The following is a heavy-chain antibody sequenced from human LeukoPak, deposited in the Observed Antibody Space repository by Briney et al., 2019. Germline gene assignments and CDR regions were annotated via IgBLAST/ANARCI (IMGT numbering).Heavy chain of an antibody. J-gene: IGHJ6*03. Sequence: ASVKVSCKASGYTFTSYGVSWVRQAPGQGLMWMGWISAYNGNTNYAQNLQGRVTMTTDTSTSTAYMELRSLRSDDTAVYYCARGPYYYYYMDVWGKGTTVTVSS. CDR1: GYTFTSYG. CDR3: ARGPYYYYYMDV. CDR2: ISAYNGNT. V-gene: IGHV1-18*01.